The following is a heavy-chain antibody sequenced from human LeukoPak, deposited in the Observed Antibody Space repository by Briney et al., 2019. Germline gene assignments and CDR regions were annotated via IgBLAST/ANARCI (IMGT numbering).Heavy chain of an antibody. CDR1: GGSISSYY. V-gene: IGHV4-4*07. Sequence: SETLSLTCTVSGGSISSYYWSWIRQPAGKGLEWIGRIYTSGSTNYNPSPKSRVTMSVDTSKNQFSLKLSSVTAADTAVYYCASGIDDYYGSGSYYSRFDYWGQGTLVTVSS. D-gene: IGHD3-10*01. CDR2: IYTSGST. J-gene: IGHJ4*02. CDR3: ASGIDDYYGSGSYYSRFDY.